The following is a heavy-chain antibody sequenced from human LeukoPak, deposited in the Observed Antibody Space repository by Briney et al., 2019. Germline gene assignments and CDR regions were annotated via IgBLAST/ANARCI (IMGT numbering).Heavy chain of an antibody. CDR3: AKGLLDYSNRRRHHYFDH. CDR1: GFTFSNYA. V-gene: IGHV3-23*01. Sequence: PGRSLRLSCAASGFTFSNYAMSWVRQAPRKGRECVSASSGGGTTTYYADSVKERFTISRDNSKNTLYLQMNSLRAEDAAVYYCAKGLLDYSNRRRHHYFDHWGQGTLVTVSS. D-gene: IGHD4-11*01. J-gene: IGHJ4*02. CDR2: SSGGGTTT.